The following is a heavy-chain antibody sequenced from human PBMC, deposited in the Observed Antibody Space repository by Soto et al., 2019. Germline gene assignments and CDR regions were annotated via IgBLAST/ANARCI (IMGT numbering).Heavy chain of an antibody. CDR1: GGSIFSHY. CDR3: ARGHNLGGSTFDI. Sequence: SETLSLTCTVSGGSIFSHYWGWIRQPPGKGLEYIGYIYYSGSTNYNTSLKSRVTISVDMSREQFSLKLTSVTAADTAVYYCARGHNLGGSTFDIWGQGTSVTVSS. V-gene: IGHV4-59*11. CDR2: IYYSGST. J-gene: IGHJ3*02. D-gene: IGHD3-16*01.